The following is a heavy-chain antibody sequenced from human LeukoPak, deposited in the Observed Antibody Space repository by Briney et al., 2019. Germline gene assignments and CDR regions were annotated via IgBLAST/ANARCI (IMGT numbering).Heavy chain of an antibody. CDR1: GYSFTSYW. D-gene: IGHD2-2*01. CDR3: ARILEDIVVVPAAYYFDY. CDR2: IYPGDSDT. V-gene: IGHV5-51*01. J-gene: IGHJ4*02. Sequence: GEPLKISCKGSGYSFTSYWIGWVRQMPGKGLEWMGIIYPGDSDTRYSPSFQGQVTISADKSISTAYLQWSSLKASDTAMYYCARILEDIVVVPAAYYFDYWGQGTLVTVSS.